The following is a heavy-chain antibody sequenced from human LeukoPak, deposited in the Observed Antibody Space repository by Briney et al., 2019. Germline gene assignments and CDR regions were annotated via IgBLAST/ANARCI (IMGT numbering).Heavy chain of an antibody. Sequence: GGSLRLSCAASGFTFSDYYMSWIRQAPGKGLEWVSSISTTGGSAYYAGSVQGRFTISRDNSKNTLFLQMNSLRAEDTAVYYCARKATTPIWGQGTLVTVSS. CDR3: ARKATTPI. CDR1: GFTFSDYY. CDR2: ISTTGGSA. J-gene: IGHJ4*02. V-gene: IGHV3-23*01. D-gene: IGHD4-11*01.